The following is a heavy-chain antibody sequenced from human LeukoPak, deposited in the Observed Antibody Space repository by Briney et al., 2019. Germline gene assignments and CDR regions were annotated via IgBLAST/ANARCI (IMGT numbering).Heavy chain of an antibody. J-gene: IGHJ4*02. Sequence: PSETLSLTCTVSGGSISSYYWSWIRQPPGKGLEWIGYIYTSGSTNYNPSLKSRVTISVDTSKNQFSLKLSSVTAADTAVYYCAIHKIRSPGIAFDYWGQGTLVTVSS. V-gene: IGHV4-4*09. CDR1: GGSISSYY. D-gene: IGHD2-15*01. CDR2: IYTSGST. CDR3: AIHKIRSPGIAFDY.